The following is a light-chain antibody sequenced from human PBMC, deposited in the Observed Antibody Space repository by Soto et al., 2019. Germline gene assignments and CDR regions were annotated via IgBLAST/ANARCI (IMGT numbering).Light chain of an antibody. CDR1: QGISSY. J-gene: IGKJ5*01. Sequence: DIQLTQSPSFLSASVGDRVTITCRASQGISSYLAWYQQKPGKAPKLLIYAASTLQSGVPSRFSGSGSGTEFTLTISSLQPEDFATYYCQQLNSHPPVTFGQGTRPEIK. V-gene: IGKV1-9*01. CDR2: AAS. CDR3: QQLNSHPPVT.